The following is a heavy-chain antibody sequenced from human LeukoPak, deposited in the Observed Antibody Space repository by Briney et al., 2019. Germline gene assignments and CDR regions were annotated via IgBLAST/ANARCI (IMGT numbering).Heavy chain of an antibody. CDR3: ARGQVPAARGYNWFDP. D-gene: IGHD2-2*01. J-gene: IGHJ5*02. CDR2: INARGET. V-gene: IGHV4-34*01. CDR1: GWSFNDYY. Sequence: SETLPLTCAVSGWSFNDYYWNWIRQPPGKGVEWIGEINARGETNYNPSPKSRVTISVDTSKKQFSLRLTSMIAADTALYYCARGQVPAARGYNWFDPWGQGTLVTVSS.